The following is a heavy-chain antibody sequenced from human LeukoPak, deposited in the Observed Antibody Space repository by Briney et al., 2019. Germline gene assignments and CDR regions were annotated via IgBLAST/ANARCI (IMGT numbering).Heavy chain of an antibody. CDR1: GYTFTSYG. Sequence: GASVKVSCKASGYTFTSYGISWVRQAPGQGLEWMGWISTYNGNTNYTQKLQGRVTMTTDTSTSTAYMELRSLRSDDTAVYFCARDRAYSGSYVFSYWGQGTLVTVSS. J-gene: IGHJ4*02. D-gene: IGHD1-26*01. V-gene: IGHV1-18*01. CDR3: ARDRAYSGSYVFSY. CDR2: ISTYNGNT.